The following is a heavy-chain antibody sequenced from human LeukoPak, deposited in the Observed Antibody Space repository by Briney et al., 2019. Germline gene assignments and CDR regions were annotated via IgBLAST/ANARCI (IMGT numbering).Heavy chain of an antibody. Sequence: GGSLRLSCAASGFTFSSYWMSWVRQAPGKGLEWVANIKQDGSEKYHVDSVKGRFTISRDNAKNSLYLQMNSLRAEDTAVYYCARDGTGNWFDPWGQGTLVTVSS. V-gene: IGHV3-7*05. J-gene: IGHJ5*02. CDR3: ARDGTGNWFDP. CDR1: GFTFSSYW. CDR2: IKQDGSEK.